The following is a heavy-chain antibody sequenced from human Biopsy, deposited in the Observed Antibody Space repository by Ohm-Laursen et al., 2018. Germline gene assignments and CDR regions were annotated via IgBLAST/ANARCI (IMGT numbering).Heavy chain of an antibody. J-gene: IGHJ6*02. D-gene: IGHD3-3*01. CDR3: ATRGGEDFWSGDDSEICYYYTLDV. Sequence: SVKVSCKASGYTYPDYSVHWVRQAPGQGLEWMGWIKPNNGAPNYSPRFQGRVTLAWDRSTSTGYMEVSSLRSGDTALYYCATRGGEDFWSGDDSEICYYYTLDVWGQGTTVTVSS. CDR2: IKPNNGAP. V-gene: IGHV1-2*02. CDR1: GYTYPDYS.